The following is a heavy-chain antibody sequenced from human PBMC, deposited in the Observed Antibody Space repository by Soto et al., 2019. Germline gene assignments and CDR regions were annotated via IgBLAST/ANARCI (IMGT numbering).Heavy chain of an antibody. CDR1: GGSISSGDYY. Sequence: PSATLSLTCTVSGGSISSGDYYWSSIRQPPGKGLEWIGYIYYSGSTYYNPSLKSRVTISVDTSKNQFSLKLSSVTAADTAVYYCARERPDGSRLDPWGQGTLVTVS. D-gene: IGHD6-13*01. J-gene: IGHJ5*02. CDR3: ARERPDGSRLDP. CDR2: IYYSGST. V-gene: IGHV4-30-4*01.